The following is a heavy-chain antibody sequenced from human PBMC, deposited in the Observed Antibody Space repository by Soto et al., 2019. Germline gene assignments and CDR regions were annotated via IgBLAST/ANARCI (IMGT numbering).Heavy chain of an antibody. D-gene: IGHD3-22*01. Sequence: GGSLRLSCAASGFTFSSYAMSWVRQAPGKGLEWVSAISGSGGSTYYADSVKGRFTISRDNSKNTLYLQMNSLRAEDTAVYYCAKDYYYYDSSGPLSLWGQGTLVTVSS. CDR2: ISGSGGST. CDR1: GFTFSSYA. J-gene: IGHJ4*02. V-gene: IGHV3-23*01. CDR3: AKDYYYYDSSGPLSL.